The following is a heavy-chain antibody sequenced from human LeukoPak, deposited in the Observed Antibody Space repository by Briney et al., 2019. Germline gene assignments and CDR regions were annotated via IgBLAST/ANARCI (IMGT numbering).Heavy chain of an antibody. J-gene: IGHJ4*02. CDR1: GFTFSSYA. D-gene: IGHD6-19*01. CDR3: AKDRWGAVASFDY. V-gene: IGHV3-30*04. Sequence: GGSLRLSCAASGFTFSSYAMHWVRQAPGKGLEWVAVISYDGSNKYYADSVKGRFTISRDNSKNTLYLQMNSLESEDTAVYYCAKDRWGAVASFDYWGQGTLVTVSS. CDR2: ISYDGSNK.